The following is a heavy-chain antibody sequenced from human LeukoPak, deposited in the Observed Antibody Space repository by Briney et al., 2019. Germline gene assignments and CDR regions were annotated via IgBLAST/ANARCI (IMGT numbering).Heavy chain of an antibody. V-gene: IGHV3-43*02. D-gene: IGHD6-19*01. CDR2: ISGDGGST. CDR3: TRESKRSGWYDY. CDR1: GFIFDDYA. Sequence: GGSLRLSCAAPGFIFDDYAIHWVRQAPGKGLEWVSLISGDGGSTFYADSVKGRFTISRDNSKNSLSLQMSSLRSEDTALYYCTRESKRSGWYDYWGQGTLVAVSS. J-gene: IGHJ4*02.